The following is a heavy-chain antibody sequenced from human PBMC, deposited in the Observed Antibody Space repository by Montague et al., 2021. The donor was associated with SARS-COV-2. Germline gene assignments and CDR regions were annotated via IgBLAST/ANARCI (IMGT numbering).Heavy chain of an antibody. D-gene: IGHD6-6*01. J-gene: IGHJ4*02. Sequence: SETLSLTCAVSGGSITGFSWSWIRQPAGKGLEWIGRVTTSGTTNYSPSHRSRVTMPVDTSKNQFTLNLNSVTAAATAIYYCSSTPTRPLSLDSWGQGTLVTVSS. V-gene: IGHV4-4*07. CDR1: GGSITGFS. CDR3: SSTPTRPLSLDS. CDR2: VTTSGTT.